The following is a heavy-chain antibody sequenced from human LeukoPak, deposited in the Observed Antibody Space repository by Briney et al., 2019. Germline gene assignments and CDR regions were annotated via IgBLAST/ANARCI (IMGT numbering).Heavy chain of an antibody. CDR1: GYTFTGYY. Sequence: ASVKVSCKASGYTFTGYYMHWVRQAPGQGLEWMGWINPNSGGTNYAQKFQGWVTMTRDTSISTAYMELSRLRSDDTAVYYCARGYHDILTGYYSPGDYWGQGTLVTVSS. CDR2: INPNSGGT. CDR3: ARGYHDILTGYYSPGDY. J-gene: IGHJ4*02. V-gene: IGHV1-2*04. D-gene: IGHD3-9*01.